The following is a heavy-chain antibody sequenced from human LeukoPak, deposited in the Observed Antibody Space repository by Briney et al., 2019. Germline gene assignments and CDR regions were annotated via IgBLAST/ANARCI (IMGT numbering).Heavy chain of an antibody. D-gene: IGHD6-13*01. CDR3: TIGVASGSLTH. CDR2: TYTSGDT. J-gene: IGHJ4*02. CDR1: GASISDNY. Sequence: TPSETLSLTCTVSGASISDNYWSWSRQPAGKALEWIGRTYTSGDTNYNPSLKSRASVSVDTSKNQFYLSLRYVTAADTAVYYCTIGVASGSLTHWGPGTPVTVSS. V-gene: IGHV4-4*07.